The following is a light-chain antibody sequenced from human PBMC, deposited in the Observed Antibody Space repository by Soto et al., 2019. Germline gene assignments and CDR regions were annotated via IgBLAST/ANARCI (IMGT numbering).Light chain of an antibody. Sequence: DIQMTQSPSTLSASVGDRVTITCRARQSINSWLAWYQQKPGKAPKLLIYDASSLESGVPSRFSGSGSGTEFTLTISSLQPDDFATYYCQQYNSYPWTFGQGTKVEIK. CDR3: QQYNSYPWT. CDR1: QSINSW. J-gene: IGKJ1*01. V-gene: IGKV1-5*01. CDR2: DAS.